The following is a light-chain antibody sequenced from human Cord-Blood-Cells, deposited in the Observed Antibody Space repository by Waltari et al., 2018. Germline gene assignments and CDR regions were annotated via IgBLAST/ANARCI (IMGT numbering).Light chain of an antibody. CDR2: GNS. CDR1: SSNIGAGYD. Sequence: QSVLTQPPSVSGAPGQRVTISCTGSSSNIGAGYDVHWYQQLPGTAPKLLIHGNSDRPSGVPDRVSGSKSGTSASLAITGLQAEDEADYYCQSYDSSLSGLYVCGTGTKVTVL. CDR3: QSYDSSLSGLYV. J-gene: IGLJ1*01. V-gene: IGLV1-40*01.